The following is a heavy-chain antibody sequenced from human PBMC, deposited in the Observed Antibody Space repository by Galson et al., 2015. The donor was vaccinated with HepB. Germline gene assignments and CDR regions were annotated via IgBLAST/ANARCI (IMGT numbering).Heavy chain of an antibody. CDR1: GFTLSSYG. CDR2: ISNDGNNK. Sequence: SLRLSCAASGFTLSSYGMHWVRQAPGKGLEWVAVISNDGNNKFYADSVKGRFTISKDNSKNTLYLQMNRLRAEDTAVYYCTLPQFDSWGQGTLVLVPS. CDR3: TLPQFDS. J-gene: IGHJ4*02. V-gene: IGHV3-30*03.